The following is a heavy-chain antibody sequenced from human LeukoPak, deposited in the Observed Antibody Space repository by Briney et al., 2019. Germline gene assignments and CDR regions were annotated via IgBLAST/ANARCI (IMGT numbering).Heavy chain of an antibody. CDR1: GYTFTSYG. D-gene: IGHD2-21*02. Sequence: GASVTVSCKASGYTFTSYGISWVRQAPGQGLEWMGWISAYNGNTNYAQKLQGRVTMTTDTSTSTAYMELRSLRSDDTAVYYCARDATAMDYYYYMDVWGKGTTVTVSS. CDR3: ARDATAMDYYYYMDV. J-gene: IGHJ6*03. V-gene: IGHV1-18*01. CDR2: ISAYNGNT.